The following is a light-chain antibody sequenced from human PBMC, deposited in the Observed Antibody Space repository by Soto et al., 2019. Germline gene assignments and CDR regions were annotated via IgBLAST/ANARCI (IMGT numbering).Light chain of an antibody. CDR1: QSVSSN. V-gene: IGKV3-15*01. Sequence: FVLTLSPVTLSLSPGESATLACRASQSVSSNLAWYQQKPGQAPRLLVYGASIRATGIPARFSGSGSGTEFTPTISTLQSEDFAIYYCQHYNNWPPWTFGQGTKVDIK. CDR3: QHYNNWPPWT. CDR2: GAS. J-gene: IGKJ1*01.